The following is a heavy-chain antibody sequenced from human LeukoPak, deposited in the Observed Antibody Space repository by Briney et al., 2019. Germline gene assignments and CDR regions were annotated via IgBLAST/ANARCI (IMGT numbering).Heavy chain of an antibody. D-gene: IGHD3-16*02. Sequence: PSETLSLTCAVYGGSFSGYYWSWIRQPPGKGLEWIGEINHSGSTNYNPSLKSRVTISVDTSKNQFSLKLSSVTAADTAVYYCARLMITFGGVIVFDYWGQGTLVTVSS. CDR2: INHSGST. CDR1: GGSFSGYY. V-gene: IGHV4-34*01. J-gene: IGHJ4*02. CDR3: ARLMITFGGVIVFDY.